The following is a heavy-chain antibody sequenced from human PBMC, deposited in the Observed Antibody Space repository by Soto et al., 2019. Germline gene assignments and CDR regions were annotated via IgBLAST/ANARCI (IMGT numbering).Heavy chain of an antibody. CDR3: ARTKKQYGDYATTREYYYYYYGMDV. D-gene: IGHD4-17*01. CDR1: GGTFSSYA. J-gene: IGHJ6*02. V-gene: IGHV1-69*06. Sequence: GASVKVSCKASGGTFSSYAISWVRQAPGQGLEWMGGIIPIFGTANYAQKFQGRVTITADKSTSTAYMELSSLRSEDTAVYYCARTKKQYGDYATTREYYYYYYGMDVWGQGTTVTVSS. CDR2: IIPIFGTA.